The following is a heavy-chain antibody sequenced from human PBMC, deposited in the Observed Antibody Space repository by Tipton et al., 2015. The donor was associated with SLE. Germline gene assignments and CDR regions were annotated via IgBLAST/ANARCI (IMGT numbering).Heavy chain of an antibody. J-gene: IGHJ4*02. Sequence: TLSLTCAVSGYSISSGYYWTWIRRPPGKGLEWIGYIYYSGSTNYNPSLKSRVTISVDTSKNQFSLKLSSVTAADTAVYYCARSAGYGSNWAHFDYWGQGTLVTVSS. V-gene: IGHV4-59*01. CDR3: ARSAGYGSNWAHFDY. CDR1: GYSISSGYY. CDR2: IYYSGST. D-gene: IGHD6-13*01.